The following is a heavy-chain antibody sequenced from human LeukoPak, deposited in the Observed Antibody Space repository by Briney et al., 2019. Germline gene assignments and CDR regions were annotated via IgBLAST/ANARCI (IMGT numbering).Heavy chain of an antibody. Sequence: GGSLRLSCAASGFTSSSYAMSWVRQAPGKGLEWVSAISGSGGSTYYADSVKGRFTISRDNSKNTLYLQMNSLRAEDTAVYYCATTFYDSSGYYYPPGYWGQGTLVTVSS. D-gene: IGHD3-22*01. CDR3: ATTFYDSSGYYYPPGY. J-gene: IGHJ4*02. CDR2: ISGSGGST. CDR1: GFTSSSYA. V-gene: IGHV3-23*01.